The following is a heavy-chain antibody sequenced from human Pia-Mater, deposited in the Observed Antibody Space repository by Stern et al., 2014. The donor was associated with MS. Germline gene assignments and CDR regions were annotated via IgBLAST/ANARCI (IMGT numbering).Heavy chain of an antibody. CDR1: GYTFINYD. CDR3: VRGGLSYGYGLDA. CDR2: MNPNNANT. V-gene: IGHV1-8*01. J-gene: IGHJ6*02. D-gene: IGHD3-16*01. Sequence: MQLGESGSQVRKPGASVKVSCQASGYTFINYDIFWVRQATGQGLEWMGWMNPNNANTGHAQKFQGRVTMTRNTSISTAYMELSGLRSDDTAVYYCVRGGLSYGYGLDAWGQGTAVIVSS.